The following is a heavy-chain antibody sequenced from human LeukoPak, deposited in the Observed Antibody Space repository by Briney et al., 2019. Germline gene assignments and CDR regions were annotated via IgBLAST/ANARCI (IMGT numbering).Heavy chain of an antibody. CDR3: AKRGVVIRVFLVGFHKEAYYFDS. D-gene: IGHD3-10*01. CDR2: LSSSGGGT. CDR1: GLTVSSNY. V-gene: IGHV3-53*01. J-gene: IGHJ4*02. Sequence: GGSLRLSCAASGLTVSSNYMSWVRQAPGKGLEWVAGLSSSGGGTNYADSVQGRFTISRDNPKNTLYLQMNGLRAEDTAVYFCAKRGVVIRVFLVGFHKEAYYFDSWGQGALVTVSS.